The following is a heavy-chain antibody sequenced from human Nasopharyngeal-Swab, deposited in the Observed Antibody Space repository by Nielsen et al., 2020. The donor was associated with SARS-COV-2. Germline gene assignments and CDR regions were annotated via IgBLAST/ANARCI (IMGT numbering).Heavy chain of an antibody. D-gene: IGHD5-18*01. CDR2: IYSGGST. CDR1: GFTVSSNY. V-gene: IGHV3-53*01. CDR3: ATWMTAHFDY. Sequence: GESLKISYAASGFTVSSNYMSWVRQAPGKGLEWVSVIYSGGSTYYADSVKGRFTISRDNSRNTAYLQIKSLRVEDAAVYYCATWMTAHFDYWGQGTLVT. J-gene: IGHJ4*02.